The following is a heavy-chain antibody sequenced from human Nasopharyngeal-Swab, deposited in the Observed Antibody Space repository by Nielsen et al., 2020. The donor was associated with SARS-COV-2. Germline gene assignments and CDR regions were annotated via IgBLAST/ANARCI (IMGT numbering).Heavy chain of an antibody. Sequence: LSLTCTVSGGSISSGDYYWSWIRQPPGKGLEWIGYISYSGSTYYNPSLKSRVTISVDTSKNQFSLKLSSVTAADTAVYYCARTDGYSYGYYFDYWGQGTLVTVSS. D-gene: IGHD5-18*01. CDR3: ARTDGYSYGYYFDY. CDR2: ISYSGST. CDR1: GGSISSGDYY. V-gene: IGHV4-30-4*08. J-gene: IGHJ4*02.